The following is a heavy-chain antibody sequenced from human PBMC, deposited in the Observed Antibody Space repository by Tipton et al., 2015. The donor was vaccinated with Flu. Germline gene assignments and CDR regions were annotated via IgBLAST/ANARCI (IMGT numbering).Heavy chain of an antibody. V-gene: IGHV4-38-2*02. CDR2: IYYSGST. J-gene: IGHJ4*02. CDR1: GYSISSGYY. D-gene: IGHD3-3*01. Sequence: TLSLTCTVSGYSISSGYYWGWIRQPPGKGLEWIGSIYYSGSTYYNPSLKSRVTISVDTSKNQFSLKLSSVTAADTAVYYCARDPFPGYDFWSGYYSSFDYWGQGTLVTVSS. CDR3: ARDPFPGYDFWSGYYSSFDY.